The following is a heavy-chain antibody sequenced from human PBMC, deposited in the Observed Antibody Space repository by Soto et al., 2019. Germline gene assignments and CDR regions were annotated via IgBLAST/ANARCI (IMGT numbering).Heavy chain of an antibody. CDR1: GYTFIRYG. V-gene: IGHV1-18*01. D-gene: IGHD3-22*01. CDR3: ARTSYYDSTGSYNLDA. CDR2: ISPYNDYT. Sequence: GASVKVSCKASGYTFIRYGITWVRQAPGQGLEWMGWISPYNDYTIYAQKLQGRVTMTTDTSTRTVYLDLRSLKSDDTADYYCARTSYYDSTGSYNLDAWCPGTMVTVSS. J-gene: IGHJ6*02.